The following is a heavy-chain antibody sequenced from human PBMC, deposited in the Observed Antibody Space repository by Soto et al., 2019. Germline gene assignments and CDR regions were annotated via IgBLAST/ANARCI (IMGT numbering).Heavy chain of an antibody. V-gene: IGHV3-53*01. CDR1: GFTVSSNY. D-gene: IGHD6-13*01. CDR2: IYSGGST. CDR3: ARDRRRGYSSSSYGMDV. Sequence: GGSLRLSCAASGFTVSSNYMSWVRQAPGKGLEWVSVIYSGGSTYYADSVKGRFTISRDNSKNTLYLQMSSLRAEDTAVYYCARDRRRGYSSSSYGMDVWGQGTTVTVSS. J-gene: IGHJ6*02.